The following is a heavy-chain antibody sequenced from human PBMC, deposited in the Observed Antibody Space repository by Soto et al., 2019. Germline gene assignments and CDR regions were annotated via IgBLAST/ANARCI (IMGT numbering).Heavy chain of an antibody. J-gene: IGHJ1*01. CDR3: AREYSYSYPA. D-gene: IGHD2-21*01. CDR2: IHNSGAT. Sequence: GGSLRLSCAASGFNVKTTYMTWVRQAPGEGLEWVSVIHNSGATYYADSVKGRFTISKDNSKNTVYLQMSSLRAEDTAMYYCAREYSYSYPAWGQGTLVSDSS. V-gene: IGHV3-53*01. CDR1: GFNVKTTY.